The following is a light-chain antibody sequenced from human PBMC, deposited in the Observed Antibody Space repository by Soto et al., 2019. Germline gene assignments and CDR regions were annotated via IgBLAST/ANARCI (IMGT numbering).Light chain of an antibody. CDR2: DAS. J-gene: IGKJ4*01. CDR1: QTISTW. Sequence: DIQVTQSPPTLSASVGDRVTITCRASQTISTWMAWYQQKPGKAPKLLVYDASTLQSGVASRFSGSGSGTEFTLTISSLQSEDSAVYYCQQYHQWPPVTFGGGTKVDIK. CDR3: QQYHQWPPVT. V-gene: IGKV1-5*01.